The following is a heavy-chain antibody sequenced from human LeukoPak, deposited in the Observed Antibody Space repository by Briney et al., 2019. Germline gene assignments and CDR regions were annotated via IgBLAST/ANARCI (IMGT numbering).Heavy chain of an antibody. CDR3: ARDLGYSDFGFDP. D-gene: IGHD5-12*01. CDR1: GFTFSSYG. Sequence: PGRSLRLSCAASGFTFSSYGMHWVRQAPGKGLEWVANIRQDVSEKYYVDSVKGRFTISRDNAKNSLYLQMNSLRAEDTAVYYCARDLGYSDFGFDPWGQGTLVIVSS. CDR2: IRQDVSEK. V-gene: IGHV3-7*01. J-gene: IGHJ5*02.